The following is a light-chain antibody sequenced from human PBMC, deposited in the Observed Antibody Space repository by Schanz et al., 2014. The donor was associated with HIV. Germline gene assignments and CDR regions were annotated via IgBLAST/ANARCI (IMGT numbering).Light chain of an antibody. V-gene: IGLV2-8*01. J-gene: IGLJ2*01. CDR3: CSYAGSSTYVV. CDR2: EVN. CDR1: SNDVGDYNY. Sequence: QSALTQPPSASGSPGQSVTISCTGTSNDVGDYNYVSWYQQHPGKAPKIMIYEVNKRPSGVPDRFSGSKSGNTASLTISGLQAEDEADYYCCSYAGSSTYVVFGGGTKRPS.